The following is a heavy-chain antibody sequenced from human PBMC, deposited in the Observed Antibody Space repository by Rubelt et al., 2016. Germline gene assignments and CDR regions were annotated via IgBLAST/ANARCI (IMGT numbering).Heavy chain of an antibody. Sequence: QVQLVQSGAEVKKPGSSVKVSCKASGGTFSSYAISWVRQAPGQGLEWMGGIIPIFGTANYAQKFQGRVTITADKSTSTAYMERSSLRSEDTAVYYCARPPYDILTGYDYYYGMDVWGQGTTVTVSS. J-gene: IGHJ6*02. CDR2: IIPIFGTA. V-gene: IGHV1-69*06. CDR3: ARPPYDILTGYDYYYGMDV. D-gene: IGHD3-9*01. CDR1: GGTFSSYA.